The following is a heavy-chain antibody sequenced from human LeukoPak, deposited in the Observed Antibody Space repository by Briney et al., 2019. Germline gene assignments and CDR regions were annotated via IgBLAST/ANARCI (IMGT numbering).Heavy chain of an antibody. V-gene: IGHV4-38-2*02. CDR3: ARDFIAVAGTPDY. CDR2: IFHSGST. CDR1: GYSISSGYY. D-gene: IGHD6-19*01. J-gene: IGHJ4*02. Sequence: SETLSLTCAVSGYSISSGYYWGWIRQPPGRGLEWIGSIFHSGSTYYHPSLKCRVTISVDTSKNQFSLKLSSVTAADTAVYYCARDFIAVAGTPDYWGQGTLVTVSS.